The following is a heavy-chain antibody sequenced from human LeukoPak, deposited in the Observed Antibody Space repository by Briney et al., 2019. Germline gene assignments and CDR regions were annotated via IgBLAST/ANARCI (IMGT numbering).Heavy chain of an antibody. Sequence: ASVKVSCKASGYTFTGYYMHWVRQAPGQGLEWMGWINPNSGGTNYAQKFQGRVTMTRDTSISTAYMELSRLRSDDTAVYYCARDPTGYSYGRSYYYYMDVWGKGTTVTVSS. V-gene: IGHV1-2*02. CDR3: ARDPTGYSYGRSYYYYMDV. D-gene: IGHD5-18*01. J-gene: IGHJ6*03. CDR2: INPNSGGT. CDR1: GYTFTGYY.